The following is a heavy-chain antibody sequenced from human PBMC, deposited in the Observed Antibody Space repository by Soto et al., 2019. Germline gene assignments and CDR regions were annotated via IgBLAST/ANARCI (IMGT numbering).Heavy chain of an antibody. CDR2: ISNSGGST. CDR3: VRGHTLLTE. D-gene: IGHD3-9*01. J-gene: IGHJ4*02. V-gene: IGHV3-11*01. CDR1: GFTFSDSY. Sequence: QVQLVESGGGLVQPGGSLRLSCAASGFTFSDSYMTWIRLAPGKGLEWVSFISNSGGSTSYADSVQGRFTISRDNGKNSMYLQLNSLRTEDTAVDYCVRGHTLLTEWGQGTLVTVSS.